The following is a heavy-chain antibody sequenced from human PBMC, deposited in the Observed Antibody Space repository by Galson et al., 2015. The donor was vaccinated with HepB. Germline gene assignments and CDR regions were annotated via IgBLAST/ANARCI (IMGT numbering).Heavy chain of an antibody. CDR1: GYTFTSYA. CDR2: INAGNGDT. Sequence: SVKVSCKASGYTFTSYAIHWVRQAPGQRLEWMGWINAGNGDTKYSQQFQGRVTITRDTSATTAYTELSSLTSEDTAVFYCARTIFGVVSDGFDIWGQGTMVTVSP. D-gene: IGHD3-3*01. V-gene: IGHV1-3*01. J-gene: IGHJ3*02. CDR3: ARTIFGVVSDGFDI.